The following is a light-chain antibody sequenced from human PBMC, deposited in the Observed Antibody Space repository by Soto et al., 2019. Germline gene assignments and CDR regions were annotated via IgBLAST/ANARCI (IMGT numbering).Light chain of an antibody. V-gene: IGLV2-23*01. Sequence: QSVLTQPASVSGSPGQSITISCTGTSSDVGSYNLVSWYQQHPGKAPKLMIYEGSKRPSGVSNRFSGSKSGNTASLTTSGLQAEDEADYYCCSYAGSSNVVFGGGTKVTVL. CDR1: SSDVGSYNL. CDR2: EGS. CDR3: CSYAGSSNVV. J-gene: IGLJ2*01.